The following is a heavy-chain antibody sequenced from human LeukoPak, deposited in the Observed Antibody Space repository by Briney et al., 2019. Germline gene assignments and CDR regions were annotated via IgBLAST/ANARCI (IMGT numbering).Heavy chain of an antibody. J-gene: IGHJ4*02. CDR3: ARTGSLTGSYYFDY. D-gene: IGHD3-9*01. CDR1: GYTFTSYA. V-gene: IGHV1-3*01. Sequence: ASVKGSCKASGYTFTSYAMHWVRQAPGQRREWMGWINAGNGNTKYSQKFQGRVTITTATSASTDYMELRSLSSEDTAVYSCARTGSLTGSYYFDYCGQGTLVTVSS. CDR2: INAGNGNT.